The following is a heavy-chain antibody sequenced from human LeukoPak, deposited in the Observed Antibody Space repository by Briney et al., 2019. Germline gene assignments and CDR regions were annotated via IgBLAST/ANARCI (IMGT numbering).Heavy chain of an antibody. Sequence: GGSLRLSCAASGFTFSNYAMSWDRQAPGKGLEWVSAISGSGGSTSYADSVKGRFTISRDNSKNTLYLQVNSLRAEDTAVYYCARGGTYYNSGIDYWGQGTLVTVSS. V-gene: IGHV3-23*01. J-gene: IGHJ4*02. CDR2: ISGSGGST. CDR3: ARGGTYYNSGIDY. CDR1: GFTFSNYA. D-gene: IGHD3-22*01.